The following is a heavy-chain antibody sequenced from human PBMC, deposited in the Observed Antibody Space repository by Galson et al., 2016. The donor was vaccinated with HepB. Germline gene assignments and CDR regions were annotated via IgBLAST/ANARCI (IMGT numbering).Heavy chain of an antibody. CDR3: GTESYLKGHSIVVAAPSQT. CDR2: IYSGGGT. Sequence: SLRLSCAASGLTVSSNYMSWVRQAPGKGPEWVSVIYSGGGTYYADSVQGRFTISRDNSKNTVFLEMNSLRAEDTAVYYCGTESYLKGHSIVVAAPSQTWGQGALVTVSS. J-gene: IGHJ5*02. D-gene: IGHD2-15*01. CDR1: GLTVSSNY. V-gene: IGHV3-53*01.